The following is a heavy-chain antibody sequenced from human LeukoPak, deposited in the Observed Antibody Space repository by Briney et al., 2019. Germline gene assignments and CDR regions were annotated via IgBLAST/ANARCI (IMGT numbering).Heavy chain of an antibody. Sequence: SETLSLTCTVSGGSISSFHWSWIRQPPGKGLEWIGYIYYSGSTNYNPSLKSRVTISVDTSKNQFSLKLSSVTAADTAVYYCARGPKDYYDSSGYYYHPEYFQHWGQGTLVTVSS. V-gene: IGHV4-59*01. CDR2: IYYSGST. D-gene: IGHD3-22*01. CDR1: GGSISSFH. CDR3: ARGPKDYYDSSGYYYHPEYFQH. J-gene: IGHJ1*01.